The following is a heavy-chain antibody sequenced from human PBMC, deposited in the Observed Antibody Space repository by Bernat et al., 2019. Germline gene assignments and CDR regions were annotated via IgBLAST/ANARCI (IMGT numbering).Heavy chain of an antibody. Sequence: EVQLVESGGGLVQPGGSLRLSCAASGFTFSNYWMSWVRQAPGKRLEWVANKKKDGDDTYYVDFVKGRFTISRDNAKNSLYLQMNTLRAEDTAVYYCAASGGAAKFDYWGQGILVTVSS. V-gene: IGHV3-7*01. J-gene: IGHJ4*02. CDR1: GFTFSNYW. D-gene: IGHD6-13*01. CDR3: AASGGAAKFDY. CDR2: KKKDGDDT.